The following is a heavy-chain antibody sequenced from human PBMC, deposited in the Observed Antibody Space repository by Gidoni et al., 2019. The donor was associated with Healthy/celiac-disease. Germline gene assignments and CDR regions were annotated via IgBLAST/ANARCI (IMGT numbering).Heavy chain of an antibody. CDR1: GGSLSRSSSS. CDR2: IYYSWST. V-gene: IGHV4-39*07. J-gene: IGHJ6*02. Sequence: QLQLQESGPGLVKPSETLSLTCTVSGGSLSRSSSSWGWIRPPPGKGLEWIGSIYYSWSTYYNPSLKSRVTISVDTSKNQFSLKLSSVTAADTAVYYCARDGMVYAIHGSDYGMDVWGQGTTVTVSS. CDR3: ARDGMVYAIHGSDYGMDV. D-gene: IGHD2-8*01.